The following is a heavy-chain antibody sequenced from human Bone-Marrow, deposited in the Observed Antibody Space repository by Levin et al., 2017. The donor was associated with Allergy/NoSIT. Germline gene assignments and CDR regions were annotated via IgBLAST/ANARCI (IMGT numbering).Heavy chain of an antibody. D-gene: IGHD7-27*01. CDR2: ISYDGNKR. J-gene: IGHJ4*02. V-gene: IGHV3-30*03. CDR3: ATGNWGPNDDY. Sequence: PGGSLRLSCEVSGFTFNDYGMHWIRQAPGKGLQWVAIISYDGNKRNYTDSVEGRFTISRDNSKNTLYLQMNSLRREDTAVYYCATGNWGPNDDYWGQGTLVTVSS. CDR1: GFTFNDYG.